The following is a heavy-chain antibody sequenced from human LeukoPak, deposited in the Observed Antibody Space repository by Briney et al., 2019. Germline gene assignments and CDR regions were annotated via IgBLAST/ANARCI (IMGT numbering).Heavy chain of an antibody. V-gene: IGHV4-4*07. CDR2: IYTSGST. D-gene: IGHD2-21*01. J-gene: IGHJ1*01. CDR1: GGPISSYY. Sequence: SETLSLTCTVSGGPISSYYWSWIRQPAGKGLEWIGRIYTSGSTNYNPSLKSRVTMSVDTSKNQFSLKLSSVTAADTAVYYCASLEVIATSEYFQHWGQGTLVTVSS. CDR3: ASLEVIATSEYFQH.